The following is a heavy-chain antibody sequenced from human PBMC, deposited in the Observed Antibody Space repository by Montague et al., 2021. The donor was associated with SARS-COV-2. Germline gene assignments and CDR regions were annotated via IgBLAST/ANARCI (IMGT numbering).Heavy chain of an antibody. CDR2: IYNSGPT. CDR3: GRDSVSYGLDV. D-gene: IGHD3-16*01. Sequence: TLSLTCRVSGASIDTGNHYWTWIRQSAGQGLEWIGNIYNSGPTNYNPSLKGRVTISLDRAMNHFSLLLSSVTAADTATYYCGRDSVSYGLDVWGQGTTVTVSS. J-gene: IGHJ6*02. CDR1: GASIDTGNHY. V-gene: IGHV4-61*09.